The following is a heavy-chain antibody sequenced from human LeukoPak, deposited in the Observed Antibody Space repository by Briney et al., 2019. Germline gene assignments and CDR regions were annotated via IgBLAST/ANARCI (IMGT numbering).Heavy chain of an antibody. J-gene: IGHJ1*01. CDR1: GYTFTVYY. V-gene: IGHV1-2*04. D-gene: IGHD4-17*01. CDR2: INPNSGGT. CDR3: ARGYGDYGAEYFQH. Sequence: ASVKVSCKASGYTFTVYYMHWVRQAPGQGLEWMGWINPNSGGTNYAQKLQGWVTMTRDTSISTAYMELSRLRSDDTAVYYCARGYGDYGAEYFQHWGQGTLVTVSS.